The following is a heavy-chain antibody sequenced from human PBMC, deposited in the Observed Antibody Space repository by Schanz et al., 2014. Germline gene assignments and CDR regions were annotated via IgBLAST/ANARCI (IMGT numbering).Heavy chain of an antibody. J-gene: IGHJ6*02. V-gene: IGHV3-11*03. CDR1: GFTFSDYY. Sequence: VKLLESGGHLVQPGGSLRLSCVASGFTFSDYYMAWIRQAPGKGLEWVSHISGSSIHKNYADSVKGRFSISRDNGETSVYLQINSLRVEDTAVYYCARFLARYQYYGVDVWGQGTTVIVSS. CDR2: ISGSSIHK. D-gene: IGHD3-3*01. CDR3: ARFLARYQYYGVDV.